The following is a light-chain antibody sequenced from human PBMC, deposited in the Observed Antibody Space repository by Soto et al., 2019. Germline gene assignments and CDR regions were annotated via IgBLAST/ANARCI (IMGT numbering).Light chain of an antibody. CDR2: DVS. CDR1: SSDVGGYNY. J-gene: IGLJ2*01. Sequence: QSALTQPASVSGSPGQSITISCTGTSSDVGGYNYVSWYQQYPGKVPKLMIYDVSNRPSGVSNRFSGSKSGNTASLTISGLQADDEADYYCSSYTSGSTPVVFGGGTKLTVL. V-gene: IGLV2-14*01. CDR3: SSYTSGSTPVV.